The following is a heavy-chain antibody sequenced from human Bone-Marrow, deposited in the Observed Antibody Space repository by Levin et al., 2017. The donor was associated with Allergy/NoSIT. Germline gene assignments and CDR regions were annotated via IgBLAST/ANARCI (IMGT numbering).Heavy chain of an antibody. CDR3: ARGTDYYGSGNWFDP. J-gene: IGHJ5*02. D-gene: IGHD3-10*01. V-gene: IGHV4-34*01. CDR2: INHSGST. Sequence: SQTLSLTCAVYGGSFSGSYWSWIRQPPGKGLEWIGEINHSGSTNYNPSLKSRVTISVDTSKNQFSLKLSSVTAADTAVYYCARGTDYYGSGNWFDPWGQGTLVTVSS. CDR1: GGSFSGSY.